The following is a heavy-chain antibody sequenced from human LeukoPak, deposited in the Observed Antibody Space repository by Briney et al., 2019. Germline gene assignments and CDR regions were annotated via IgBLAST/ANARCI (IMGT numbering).Heavy chain of an antibody. CDR2: ISSDGSST. D-gene: IGHD3-22*01. J-gene: IGHJ4*02. V-gene: IGHV3-74*01. CDR3: ARSMIFPPDSFDY. CDR1: GFTFSSYW. Sequence: PGTSLRLSCAASGFTFSSYWMHWVRQAPGKGLVWVSRISSDGSSTSYADSVKGRFTISRDNAKNTLYLQMNSLGAEDTAVYYCARSMIFPPDSFDYWGQGTLVTVSS.